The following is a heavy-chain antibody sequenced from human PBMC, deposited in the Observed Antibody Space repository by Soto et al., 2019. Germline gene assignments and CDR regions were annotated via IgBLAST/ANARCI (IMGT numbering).Heavy chain of an antibody. D-gene: IGHD3-9*01. Sequence: GASVKVSCKASGYTFTGYYMHWVRQAPGQGLEWMGWINPNSGGTNYAQKFQGWVTMTRDTSISTAYMELSRLRSDDTAAYYCARDPFYDILTGYYVPLDYGMDVWGQGTTVTVSS. J-gene: IGHJ6*02. CDR1: GYTFTGYY. CDR3: ARDPFYDILTGYYVPLDYGMDV. V-gene: IGHV1-2*04. CDR2: INPNSGGT.